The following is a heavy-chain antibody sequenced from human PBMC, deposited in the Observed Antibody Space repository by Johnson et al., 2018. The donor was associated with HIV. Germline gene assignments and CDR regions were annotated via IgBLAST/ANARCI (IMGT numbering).Heavy chain of an antibody. CDR2: ILYDGSNK. J-gene: IGHJ3*02. CDR3: AREEPRDNDAFDI. CDR1: GFTFSSYA. D-gene: IGHD1-1*01. V-gene: IGHV3-33*08. Sequence: VQLVESGGGVVQPGRSLRLSCAASGFTFSSYAIHLVRQAPGKGLEWVAFILYDGSNKYYADSVKGRFTISRDNSKNSLYLQMNSLRAEDTALYYCAREEPRDNDAFDIWGQGTMVTVSS.